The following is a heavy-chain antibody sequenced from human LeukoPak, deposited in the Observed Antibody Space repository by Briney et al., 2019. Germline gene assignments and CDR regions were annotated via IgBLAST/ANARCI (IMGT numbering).Heavy chain of an antibody. CDR3: ARDSSGWSRNYGFDY. V-gene: IGHV4-4*07. Sequence: SETLSLTCTVSGGSISSYYWSWIRQPAGKGLEWIGRIYTSGSTNYNPSPKSRVTMSVDTSKNQFSLKLSSVTAADTAVYYCARDSSGWSRNYGFDYWGQGTLVTVSS. CDR1: GGSISSYY. CDR2: IYTSGST. D-gene: IGHD6-19*01. J-gene: IGHJ4*02.